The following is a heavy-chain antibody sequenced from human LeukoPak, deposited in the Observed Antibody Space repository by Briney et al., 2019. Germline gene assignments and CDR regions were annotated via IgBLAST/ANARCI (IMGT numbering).Heavy chain of an antibody. CDR2: FYYSGSA. CDR1: GVSISSHY. Sequence: PSETLSLTCTVSGVSISSHYWSWIRQPPGRGLEWIGYFYYSGSANYNPSLKSRVTMSVDTSKNQFSLKLSSVTAADTAVYYCARDMWLTSFWGQRTLVTVSS. D-gene: IGHD3-22*01. CDR3: ARDMWLTSF. J-gene: IGHJ4*02. V-gene: IGHV4-59*11.